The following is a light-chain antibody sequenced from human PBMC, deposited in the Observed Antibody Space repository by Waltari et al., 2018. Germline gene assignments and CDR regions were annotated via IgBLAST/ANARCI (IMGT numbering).Light chain of an antibody. CDR2: DVS. CDR1: SSDVGGYNY. V-gene: IGLV2-14*03. CDR3: SSYRRSSTSGGV. Sequence: QSALTQPASVSGSPGQSITISCTGTSSDVGGYNYVSWYQQHPGQAPKLLIYDVSNRPSWGSNRFTGSKSGNTASLTISGLQTEDEADYYCSSYRRSSTSGGVFGTGTKVTVL. J-gene: IGLJ1*01.